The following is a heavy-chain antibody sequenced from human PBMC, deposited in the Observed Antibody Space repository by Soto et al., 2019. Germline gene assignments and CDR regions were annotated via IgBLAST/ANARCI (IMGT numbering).Heavy chain of an antibody. V-gene: IGHV1-24*01. CDR3: ATYGSGSYYFDY. CDR1: GYTLTELS. D-gene: IGHD3-10*01. Sequence: ASVKVSCKVSGYTLTELSMHWVRQAPGKGLEWMGGFDPEDGETIYAQKFQGRVTMTEDTSTDTAYMELSSLRSEDTAVYYWATYGSGSYYFDYWGQGTLVTVSA. CDR2: FDPEDGET. J-gene: IGHJ4*02.